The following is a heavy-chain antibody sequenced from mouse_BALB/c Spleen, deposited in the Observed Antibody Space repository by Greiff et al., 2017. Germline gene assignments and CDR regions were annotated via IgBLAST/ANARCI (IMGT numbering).Heavy chain of an antibody. CDR1: GFTFSDYY. D-gene: IGHD2-14*01. J-gene: IGHJ2*01. CDR2: ISDGGSYT. V-gene: IGHV5-4*02. Sequence: EVQLVESGGGLVKPGGSLKLSCAASGFTFSDYYMYWVRQTPEKRLEWVATISDGGSYTYYPDSVKGRFTISRDNAKNNLYLQMSSLKSEDTAMYYCARGGYAYFDYWGQGTTLTVSS. CDR3: ARGGYAYFDY.